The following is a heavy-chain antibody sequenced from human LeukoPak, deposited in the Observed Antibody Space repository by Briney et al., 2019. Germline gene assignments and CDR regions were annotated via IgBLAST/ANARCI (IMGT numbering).Heavy chain of an antibody. D-gene: IGHD2-15*01. J-gene: IGHJ4*02. CDR1: GGSISSGGYY. V-gene: IGHV4-31*03. CDR2: IYYSGST. Sequence: PSETLSLTCTVSGGSISSGGYYWSWIRQHLGKGLEWIGYIYYSGSTYYNPSLKSRVTISVDTSKNQFSLKLSSVTAADTAVYYCARAAPAATLDYWGQGTLVTVSS. CDR3: ARAAPAATLDY.